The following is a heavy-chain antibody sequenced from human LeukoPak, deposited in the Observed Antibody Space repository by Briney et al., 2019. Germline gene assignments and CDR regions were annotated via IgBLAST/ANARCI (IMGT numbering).Heavy chain of an antibody. J-gene: IGHJ3*02. CDR3: ARVLRYDNSGHDSFDI. CDR1: GFTFSSYA. V-gene: IGHV3-23*01. CDR2: ISGSGGST. D-gene: IGHD3-22*01. Sequence: GGSLRLSCAASGFTFSSYAMSWVRQAPGKGLEWVSAISGSGGSTYYADSVKGRFTISRDNAKNSLYLQMNSLRAEDTAVYYCARVLRYDNSGHDSFDIWGQGTMVTVSS.